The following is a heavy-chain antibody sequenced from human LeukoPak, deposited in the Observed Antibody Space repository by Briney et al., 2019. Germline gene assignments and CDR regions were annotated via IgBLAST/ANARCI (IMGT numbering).Heavy chain of an antibody. CDR3: VREGAAPGRLDAFDI. J-gene: IGHJ3*02. Sequence: GSLRLSFADSGFTFGSYAMSWDRQAPGKGLECVSAIDTAGDTYYPGSVKGRFTISRENAKNSLYLQMNSLRAGDTAVYYCVREGAAPGRLDAFDIWGQGTMVTVSS. CDR1: GFTFGSYA. D-gene: IGHD6-13*01. CDR2: IDTAGDT. V-gene: IGHV3-13*01.